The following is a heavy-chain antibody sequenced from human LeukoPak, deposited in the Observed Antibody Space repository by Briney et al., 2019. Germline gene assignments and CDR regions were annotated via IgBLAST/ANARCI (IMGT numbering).Heavy chain of an antibody. J-gene: IGHJ4*02. D-gene: IGHD1-26*01. V-gene: IGHV4-30-4*08. Sequence: SQTLSLTCTVPGGSISSGDYYWSWIRQPPGKGLEWIGYIYYSGSTYYNPSLKSRVTISVDTSKNQFSLKLSSVTAADTAVYYCARALPVGSYYFDYWGQGTLVTVSS. CDR2: IYYSGST. CDR1: GGSISSGDYY. CDR3: ARALPVGSYYFDY.